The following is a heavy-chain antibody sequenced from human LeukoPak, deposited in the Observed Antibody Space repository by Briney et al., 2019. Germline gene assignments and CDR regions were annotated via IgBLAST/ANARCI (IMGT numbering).Heavy chain of an antibody. V-gene: IGHV3-30-3*01. CDR2: ISYDGSNK. J-gene: IGHJ4*02. D-gene: IGHD3-10*01. CDR3: ARDGLLWFGEFHPSPYYFDY. Sequence: GGSLRLSCAASGFTFSSYAMHWVRQAPGKGLEWVAVISYDGSNKYYADSVKGRFTISRDNSKNTLYLQMNSLRAEDTAVYYCARDGLLWFGEFHPSPYYFDYWGQGTLVTVSS. CDR1: GFTFSSYA.